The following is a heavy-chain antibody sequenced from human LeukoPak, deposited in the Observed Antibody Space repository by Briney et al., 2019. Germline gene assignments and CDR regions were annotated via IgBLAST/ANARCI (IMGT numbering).Heavy chain of an antibody. J-gene: IGHJ3*02. CDR3: AKGTCTAKSCYGNAFDM. D-gene: IGHD2-15*01. CDR2: ISGGCPRT. Sequence: GGSLRLSCAASGFTFSSYAMNWIRQAPGKGLEWVSTISGGCPRTYYADSVKGRFTISRDNANNTVYLLMSSLRAEDTAVYYCAKGTCTAKSCYGNAFDMWGQGTKVTVSS. V-gene: IGHV3-23*01. CDR1: GFTFSSYA.